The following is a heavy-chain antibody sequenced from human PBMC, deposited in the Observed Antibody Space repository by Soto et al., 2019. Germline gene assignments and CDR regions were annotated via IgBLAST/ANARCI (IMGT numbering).Heavy chain of an antibody. CDR1: GYSFTSYW. J-gene: IGHJ5*02. Sequence: GESLKISCKGSGYSFTSYWISWVRQMPGKGLEWMGRIDPSDSYTNYSPSFQGHVTISADKSISTAYLQWSSLKASDTAMYYCARTPYYDFWSGYSTNWFDPWGQGTLVTSPQ. V-gene: IGHV5-10-1*01. D-gene: IGHD3-3*01. CDR3: ARTPYYDFWSGYSTNWFDP. CDR2: IDPSDSYT.